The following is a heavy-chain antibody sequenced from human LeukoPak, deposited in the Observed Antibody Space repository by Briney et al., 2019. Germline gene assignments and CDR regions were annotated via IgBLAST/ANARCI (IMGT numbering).Heavy chain of an antibody. CDR3: ARQMVGGLRLGELDSDY. Sequence: SETLSLTCTVSGGSISSSRYYWGWIRQPPGKGLEWLGSIYYSGSTYYNPSLKGGVTISVETSKNQFSLKLSSVTAADTAVYYCARQMVGGLRLGELDSDYWGQGTLVTVSS. V-gene: IGHV4-39*01. CDR1: GGSISSSRYY. CDR2: IYYSGST. J-gene: IGHJ4*02. D-gene: IGHD3-16*01.